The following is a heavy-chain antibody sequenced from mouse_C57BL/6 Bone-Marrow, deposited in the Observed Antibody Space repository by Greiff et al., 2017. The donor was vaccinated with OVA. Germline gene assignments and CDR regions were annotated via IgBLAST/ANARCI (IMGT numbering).Heavy chain of an antibody. CDR1: GYAFSSYW. D-gene: IGHD2-4*01. CDR3: ARYYDWYFYY. J-gene: IGHJ2*01. CDR2: IYPGDGGT. Sequence: VQLQQFGPELVKPGASVKISCKASGYAFSSYWMNWVKQRPGQGLEWIGRIYPGDGGTNYNGKFKGKATLTADKSSSTAYMQLSSLTSEDSAVCFCARYYDWYFYYWGQGTTLTVSS. V-gene: IGHV1-82*01.